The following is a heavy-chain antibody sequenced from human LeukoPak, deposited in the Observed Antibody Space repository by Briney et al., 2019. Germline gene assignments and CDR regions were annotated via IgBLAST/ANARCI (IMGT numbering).Heavy chain of an antibody. CDR3: AAGYSSSWFPLYYFDY. CDR2: IHYSGST. J-gene: IGHJ4*02. V-gene: IGHV4-30-4*07. Sequence: PSETLSLTCTVSGGSISSGGYSWSWIRQPPGKGLEWIGYIHYSGSTYYNPSLKSRVTISVDASKNQFSLKLSSVTAADTAVYYCAAGYSSSWFPLYYFDYWGRGTLVTVSS. D-gene: IGHD6-13*01. CDR1: GGSISSGGYS.